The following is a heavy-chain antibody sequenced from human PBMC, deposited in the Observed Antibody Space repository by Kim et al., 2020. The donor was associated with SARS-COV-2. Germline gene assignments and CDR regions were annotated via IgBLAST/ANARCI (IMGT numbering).Heavy chain of an antibody. Sequence: SETLSLTCTVSGGSISSGGYYWSWIRQHPGKGLEWIGYIYYSGSTYYNPSLKSRVTISVDTSKNQFSLKLSSVTAADMAVYYCAREGAVTTPAFDIWGQGTMVTVSS. CDR2: IYYSGST. CDR1: GGSISSGGYY. D-gene: IGHD4-17*01. V-gene: IGHV4-31*03. CDR3: AREGAVTTPAFDI. J-gene: IGHJ3*02.